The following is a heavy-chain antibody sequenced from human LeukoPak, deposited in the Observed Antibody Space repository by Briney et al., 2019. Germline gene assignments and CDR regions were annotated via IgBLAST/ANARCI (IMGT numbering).Heavy chain of an antibody. CDR1: GYAFTSYY. J-gene: IGHJ4*02. V-gene: IGHV1-46*01. CDR3: ARGEVDTSGWDCFHF. Sequence: GASVKVSCKASGYAFTSYYMHWVRQAPGQGLEWMGIINPSGGSTSYAQKFQGRVTMTTDTSISTAYMELSSLRSDDTAFYYCARGEVDTSGWDCFHFWGQGALVTVSS. CDR2: INPSGGST. D-gene: IGHD6-19*01.